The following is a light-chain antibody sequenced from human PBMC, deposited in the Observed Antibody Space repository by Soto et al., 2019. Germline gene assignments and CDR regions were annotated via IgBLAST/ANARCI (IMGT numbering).Light chain of an antibody. V-gene: IGKV3-15*01. J-gene: IGKJ5*01. CDR2: GAS. Sequence: EMAQYPATLSLSHGERGALSCGARQSVRSNLAWYQQKPGQSPRLLIYGASTRATGIPARFSGSGSGTEFTLTISSLQSEDFAAYYCQQYNNWPPITFGQGTRLEIK. CDR3: QQYNNWPPIT. CDR1: QSVRSN.